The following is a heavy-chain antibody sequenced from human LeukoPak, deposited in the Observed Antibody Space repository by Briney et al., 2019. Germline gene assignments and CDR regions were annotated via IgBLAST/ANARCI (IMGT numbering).Heavy chain of an antibody. J-gene: IGHJ4*02. D-gene: IGHD1/OR15-1a*01. CDR3: ARDNNRYFDY. CDR1: GGSISSGGYS. V-gene: IGHV4-30-2*01. Sequence: SQTLSLTCAVSGGSISSGGYSWSWIREPPGKGLEWIGYIYHSGSTYYNPSPKSLVTISVDRSKNQFSLKLSSVTAADTAVYYCARDNNRYFDYWGQGTLVTVSS. CDR2: IYHSGST.